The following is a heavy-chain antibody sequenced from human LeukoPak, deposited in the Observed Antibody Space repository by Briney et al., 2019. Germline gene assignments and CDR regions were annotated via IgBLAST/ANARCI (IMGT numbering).Heavy chain of an antibody. J-gene: IGHJ6*02. D-gene: IGHD4-23*01. CDR1: GFTSSSYA. CDR2: ISGSGGST. CDR3: AKYVSGGEYGGMWYYYGMDV. Sequence: GGSLRLSCAASGFTSSSYAMTWVRQAPGKGLEWVSAISGSGGSTYYADSVKGRFTISGDNSKNTLYLQMNSLRAEDTAVYYCAKYVSGGEYGGMWYYYGMDVWGQGTTVTVSS. V-gene: IGHV3-23*01.